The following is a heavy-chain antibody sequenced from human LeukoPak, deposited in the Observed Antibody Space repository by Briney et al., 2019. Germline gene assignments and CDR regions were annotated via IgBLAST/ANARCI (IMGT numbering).Heavy chain of an antibody. J-gene: IGHJ4*02. CDR2: IKRNTGGT. D-gene: IGHD5-24*01. Sequence: ASVKVSCKASGYTFTGDYMRWVRQAPGQGVEWMGWIKRNTGGTNYEEKFHGRVTMTRDTSITTAYMELSRLRSDDTAVYYCARDGHRAPFEYWGQGTSVTVSS. CDR1: GYTFTGDY. V-gene: IGHV1-2*02. CDR3: ARDGHRAPFEY.